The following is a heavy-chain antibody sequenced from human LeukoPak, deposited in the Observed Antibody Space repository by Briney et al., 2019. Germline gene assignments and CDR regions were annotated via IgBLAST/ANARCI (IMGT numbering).Heavy chain of an antibody. D-gene: IGHD3-10*01. CDR1: GGSISSGDYY. J-gene: IGHJ6*03. CDR2: VYHSGST. V-gene: IGHV4-39*07. Sequence: PSETLSLTCTVSGGSISSGDYYWVWIRQPPGKGLEWIGAVYHSGSTYYNPSLRSRVAISVDTSKNHFSLKLSSVTAADTAVFFCARSGPYYYHYLDVWGKGTTVTVSS. CDR3: ARSGPYYYHYLDV.